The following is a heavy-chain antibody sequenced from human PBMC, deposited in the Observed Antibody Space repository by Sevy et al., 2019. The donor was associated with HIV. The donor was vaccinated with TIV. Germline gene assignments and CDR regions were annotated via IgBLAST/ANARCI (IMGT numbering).Heavy chain of an antibody. CDR2: ISGRGSYI. J-gene: IGHJ4*02. Sequence: GGSLRLSCAASGFTFSDYYMNWVRQAPGKGLEWVSSISGRGSYIHYADSVRGRFTISRDNAKNSLYLQMNSLRADDTAVYFCARDVGCSSTSCRLYFDSWGQGALVTVSS. D-gene: IGHD2-2*01. CDR3: ARDVGCSSTSCRLYFDS. V-gene: IGHV3-21*06. CDR1: GFTFSDYY.